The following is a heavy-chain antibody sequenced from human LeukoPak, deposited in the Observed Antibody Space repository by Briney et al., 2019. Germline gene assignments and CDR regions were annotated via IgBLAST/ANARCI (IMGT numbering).Heavy chain of an antibody. Sequence: GGSLRLSCAASGFTFDDYAMHWVRLAPGKGLEWVSGITWNSAGIAYADSVKGRFTISRDNAKNSLYLQMTSLRAEDTAVYYCARAVEDAFDIWGQGTMVTVSS. CDR1: GFTFDDYA. J-gene: IGHJ3*02. D-gene: IGHD5-24*01. CDR2: ITWNSAGI. V-gene: IGHV3-9*01. CDR3: ARAVEDAFDI.